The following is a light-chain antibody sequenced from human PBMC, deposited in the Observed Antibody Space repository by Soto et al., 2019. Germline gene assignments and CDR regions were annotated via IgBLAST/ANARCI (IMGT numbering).Light chain of an antibody. Sequence: EIVLTQSPATLSLSPGETATLYCRASQSIRTFLAWYQHRPGQAPRLLIYDASDRATGIPARFSGSGSGTDFTLTISSLEPEDSAFYYCQQRDNWPQTFGQGTKVDIK. CDR3: QQRDNWPQT. CDR1: QSIRTF. J-gene: IGKJ1*01. CDR2: DAS. V-gene: IGKV3-11*01.